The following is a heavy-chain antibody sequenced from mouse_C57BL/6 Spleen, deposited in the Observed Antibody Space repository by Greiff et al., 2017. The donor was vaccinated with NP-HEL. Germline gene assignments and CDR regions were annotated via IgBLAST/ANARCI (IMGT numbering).Heavy chain of an antibody. V-gene: IGHV1-80*01. J-gene: IGHJ4*01. Sequence: VQLQQSGAELVKPGASVKISCKASGYAFSSYWMNWVKQRPGKGLEWIGQIYPGDGDTNYNGKFKGKATLTADKSSSTAYMQLSSLTSEDSAVYFCARSPYYYVRGLYAMDYWGQGTSVTVSS. CDR2: IYPGDGDT. D-gene: IGHD1-1*01. CDR1: GYAFSSYW. CDR3: ARSPYYYVRGLYAMDY.